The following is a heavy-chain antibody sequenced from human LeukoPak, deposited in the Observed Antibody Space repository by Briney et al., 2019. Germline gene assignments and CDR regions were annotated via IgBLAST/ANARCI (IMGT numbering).Heavy chain of an antibody. CDR3: ARDSAP. Sequence: GGSLRLSCAASGFTFSSYWMSWGRQDPGKGLEWVANIRQDGSEKYYEASVKGRFTISRDNAKNSLYLQMNSLRAEDTAVYYCARDSAPRGQGTMVTVSS. J-gene: IGHJ3*01. CDR1: GFTFSSYW. V-gene: IGHV3-7*01. CDR2: IRQDGSEK.